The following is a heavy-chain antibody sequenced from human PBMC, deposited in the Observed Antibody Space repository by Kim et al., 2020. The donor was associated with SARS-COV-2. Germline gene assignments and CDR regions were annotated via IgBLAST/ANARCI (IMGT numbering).Heavy chain of an antibody. J-gene: IGHJ4*02. CDR1: GFTFDDTA. CDR3: AKDRWTDGNQIDY. CDR2: ISGKGDGT. D-gene: IGHD2-8*01. V-gene: IGHV3-43*02. Sequence: GGSLRLSCAASGFTFDDTAMHWVRQGPGKGLEWVSLISGKGDGTYYADSVKGRFTISRDNSKNSLYLHMNSLRPEDTALYFCAKDRWTDGNQIDYWRQRILDTVSS.